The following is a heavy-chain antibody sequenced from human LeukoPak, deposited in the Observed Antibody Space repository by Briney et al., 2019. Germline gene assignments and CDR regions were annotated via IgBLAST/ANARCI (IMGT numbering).Heavy chain of an antibody. D-gene: IGHD3-22*01. J-gene: IGHJ4*02. CDR1: GGSISSYY. CDR2: MYYSGST. V-gene: IGHV4-59*01. CDR3: ASWGYYDSSGSTPLDY. Sequence: SETLSLTCTVSGGSISSYYWSWIRQPPGKGLEWFGYMYYSGSTNYNPSLKSRVTISVDTSKNQFSLKLSSVTAADTAVYYCASWGYYDSSGSTPLDYWGQGTLVTVSS.